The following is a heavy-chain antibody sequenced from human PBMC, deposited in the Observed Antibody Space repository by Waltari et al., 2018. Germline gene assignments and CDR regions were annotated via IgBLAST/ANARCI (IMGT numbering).Heavy chain of an antibody. CDR2: IYYSGST. V-gene: IGHV4-39*07. Sequence: QLQLQESGPGLVKPSETLSLPCTVSGGSISSSSYYWGWIRQPPGKGLEWIGSIYYSGSTYYNPSLKSRVTISVDTSKNQFSLKLSSVTAADTAVYYCARVVSDSWPDYWGQGTLVTVSS. CDR1: GGSISSSSYY. CDR3: ARVVSDSWPDY. J-gene: IGHJ4*02. D-gene: IGHD6-13*01.